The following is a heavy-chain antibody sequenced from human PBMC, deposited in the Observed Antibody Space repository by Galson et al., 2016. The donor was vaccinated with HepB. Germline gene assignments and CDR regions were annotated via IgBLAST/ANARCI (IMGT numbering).Heavy chain of an antibody. CDR3: ARSVRYGDYGRPPFDY. CDR1: GGSIGSGGYH. CDR2: IYHSGNT. J-gene: IGHJ4*02. V-gene: IGHV4-31*03. Sequence: TLSLTCTVSGGSIGSGGYHCTWIRQHPGKGLEWIGYIYHSGNTYYNPSLKSRVTISEDTSKNQFSLTLRSVTAADTAVYYCARSVRYGDYGRPPFDYWGQGTLVTVSS. D-gene: IGHD4-17*01.